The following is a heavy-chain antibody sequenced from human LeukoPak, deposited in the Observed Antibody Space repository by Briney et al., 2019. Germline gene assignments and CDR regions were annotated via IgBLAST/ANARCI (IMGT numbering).Heavy chain of an antibody. CDR2: IYYSGST. J-gene: IGHJ5*02. CDR1: RGSISSSSYY. V-gene: IGHV4-39*07. D-gene: IGHD1-26*01. CDR3: ARDTTRWFDP. Sequence: PSGSLSLTCTLSRGSISSSSYYSGWVSQPPGDGLEWIGSIYYSGSTYYNPSLKSRVTISVDTSKNQFSLKLSSVTAADTAVYYYARDTTRWFDPWGQGTLVTVSS.